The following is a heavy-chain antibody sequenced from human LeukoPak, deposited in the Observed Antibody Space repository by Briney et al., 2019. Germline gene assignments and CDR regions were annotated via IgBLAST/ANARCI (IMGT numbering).Heavy chain of an antibody. D-gene: IGHD3-22*01. Sequence: GGSLRLSCAAAGLTVSRHYMTWVRQAPGKGLEWLSVISTGGSTNYADSVKGRFTISRDNSKNMLYLQMNSLRAEDTAVYYCARDDYYDSSGLDYWGQGTLVTVSS. CDR3: ARDDYYDSSGLDY. CDR2: ISTGGST. J-gene: IGHJ4*02. CDR1: GLTVSRHY. V-gene: IGHV3-53*01.